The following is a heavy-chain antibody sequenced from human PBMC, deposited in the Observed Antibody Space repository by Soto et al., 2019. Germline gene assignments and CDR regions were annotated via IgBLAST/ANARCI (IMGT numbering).Heavy chain of an antibody. CDR1: GDSVSSYSAA. CDR3: ARDRYSSSGWLDP. V-gene: IGHV6-1*01. D-gene: IGHD6-6*01. Sequence: PSQTLSLTCAISGDSVSSYSAAWNWIRQSPSGGLEWLGRTYYRSRFFSDYAESVKSRIIINPDTSKNQFSLQLKSVTPEDTAVYYCARDRYSSSGWLDPWGQGTTVTV. CDR2: TYYRSRFFS. J-gene: IGHJ5*02.